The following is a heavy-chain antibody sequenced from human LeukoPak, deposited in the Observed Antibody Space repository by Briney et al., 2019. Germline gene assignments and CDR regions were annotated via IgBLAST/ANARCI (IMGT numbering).Heavy chain of an antibody. D-gene: IGHD1-26*01. J-gene: IGHJ6*03. CDR1: AASISSYY. V-gene: IGHV4-59*01. CDR2: IYYSGGT. Sequence: PSQSLSLTCTVAAASISSYYWSWIRQPPGKGLEWLGYIYYSGGTNYNSSLKSRVTISVDTSKNQFSLKLSSVTAADTAVYYCARAYSGSYSRYYYYMDVWGKGTTVTVSS. CDR3: ARAYSGSYSRYYYYMDV.